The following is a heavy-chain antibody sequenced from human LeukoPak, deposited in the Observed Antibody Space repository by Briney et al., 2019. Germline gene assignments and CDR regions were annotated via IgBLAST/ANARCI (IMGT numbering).Heavy chain of an antibody. CDR2: IKQDGSEK. J-gene: IGHJ4*02. V-gene: IGHV3-7*01. Sequence: PGGSLRLSCAASGFTFSSCWMSWVRQAPGKGLEWVANIKQDGSEKYYVDSVKGRFTISRDNAKNSLYLQMNSLRAEDTAVYYCARDLGFHWGQGTLVTVSS. CDR1: GFTFSSCW. CDR3: ARDLGFH.